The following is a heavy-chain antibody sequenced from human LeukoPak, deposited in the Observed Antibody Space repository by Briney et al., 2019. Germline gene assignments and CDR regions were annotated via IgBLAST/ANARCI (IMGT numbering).Heavy chain of an antibody. CDR1: GFIFSSYA. Sequence: GGSLRLSCAASGFIFSSYAMHWVRQAPGKGLEWVAVISYDGSNKYYADSVKGRFTISRDNSKNTLYLQMNSLRAEDTAVYYCARDHEDTAMATGYFDYWGQGTLVTVSS. D-gene: IGHD5-18*01. CDR2: ISYDGSNK. V-gene: IGHV3-30-3*01. CDR3: ARDHEDTAMATGYFDY. J-gene: IGHJ4*02.